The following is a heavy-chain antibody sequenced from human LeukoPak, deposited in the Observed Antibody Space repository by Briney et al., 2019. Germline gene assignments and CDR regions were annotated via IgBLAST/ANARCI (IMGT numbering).Heavy chain of an antibody. D-gene: IGHD4-17*01. J-gene: IGHJ6*02. CDR2: INSDGSST. Sequence: PGGSLRLSCAASGFTFSSYWMHWVRQAPGKGLEWVARINSDGSSTNYADSVKGRFTISRDNAKNTLYLQMNSLRAEDTAMYYCARGSGDHYYYYYAMDVWGQGTTVTVSS. CDR1: GFTFSSYW. V-gene: IGHV3-74*01. CDR3: ARGSGDHYYYYYAMDV.